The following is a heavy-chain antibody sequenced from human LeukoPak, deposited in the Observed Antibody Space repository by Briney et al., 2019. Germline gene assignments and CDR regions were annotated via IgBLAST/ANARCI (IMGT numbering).Heavy chain of an antibody. CDR3: ARGSGCSSTSCYGYYYYYYMDV. D-gene: IGHD2-2*01. V-gene: IGHV1-8*03. J-gene: IGHJ6*03. CDR1: LYTFSSYV. Sequence: GASVKVSCKASLYTFSSYVINCVRQATGPGGEWMGWMDPNIGNTGYAQKFQGRVTITRNTSISTAYMELSSLRSEDTAVYDCARGSGCSSTSCYGYYYYYYMDVWGKGTTVTVSS. CDR2: MDPNIGNT.